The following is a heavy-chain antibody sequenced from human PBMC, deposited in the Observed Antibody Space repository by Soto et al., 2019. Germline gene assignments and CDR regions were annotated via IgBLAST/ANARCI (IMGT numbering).Heavy chain of an antibody. CDR3: ARDRYNSRPYYYYGMDV. Sequence: ASVKVSCKASGGTFSSYAISWVRQAPGQGLEWMGGIIPIFGTANHAQKFQGRVTITADESTSTAYMELSSLRSEDTAVYYCARDRYNSRPYYYYGMDVWGQGTTVTVYS. V-gene: IGHV1-69*13. D-gene: IGHD1-20*01. CDR1: GGTFSSYA. J-gene: IGHJ6*02. CDR2: IIPIFGTA.